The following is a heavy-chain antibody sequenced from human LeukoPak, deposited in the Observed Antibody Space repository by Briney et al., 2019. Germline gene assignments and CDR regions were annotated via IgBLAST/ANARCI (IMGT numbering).Heavy chain of an antibody. CDR2: INRSGST. Sequence: SETLSLTCAVYGGSFSGYYWSWIRQPPGKGLEWIGEINRSGSTNYTPSLKSRVTISVDTSKNQFSLKLSSVTAADTAVYYCARSDSSGRNWFDPWGQGTLVTVSS. J-gene: IGHJ5*02. CDR3: ARSDSSGRNWFDP. CDR1: GGSFSGYY. D-gene: IGHD3-22*01. V-gene: IGHV4-34*01.